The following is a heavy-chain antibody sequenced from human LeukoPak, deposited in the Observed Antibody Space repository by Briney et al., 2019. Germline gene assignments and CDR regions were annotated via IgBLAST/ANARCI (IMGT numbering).Heavy chain of an antibody. CDR1: GYTFTSYG. J-gene: IGHJ4*02. D-gene: IGHD1-26*01. CDR3: ARDGEGYSGSYHFDY. CDR2: ISAYNGNT. Sequence: ASVKVSCKASGYTFTSYGISWVRQAPGHGLEWMGWISAYNGNTNYAQKLQGRVTMTTDTSTSTAYMELRSLRSDDTAVYYCARDGEGYSGSYHFDYWGQGTLVTVSS. V-gene: IGHV1-18*01.